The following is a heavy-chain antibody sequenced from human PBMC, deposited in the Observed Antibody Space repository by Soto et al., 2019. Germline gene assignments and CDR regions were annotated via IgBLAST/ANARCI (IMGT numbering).Heavy chain of an antibody. J-gene: IGHJ6*02. CDR2: IIPIFGTA. CDR1: GGTFCSYA. V-gene: IGHV1-69*13. CDR3: ARAGGYCSSTSCYYYYYYGMDV. D-gene: IGHD2-2*01. Sequence: GASVKVSCKASGGTFCSYAISWVRQAPGQGLEWMGGIIPIFGTANYAQKFQGRVTITADEPTSTAYMELSSLRSEDTAVYYRARAGGYCSSTSCYYYYYYGMDVWGQGTTVTVSS.